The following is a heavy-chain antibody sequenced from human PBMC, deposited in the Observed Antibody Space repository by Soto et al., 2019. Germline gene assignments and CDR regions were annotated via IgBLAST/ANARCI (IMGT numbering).Heavy chain of an antibody. D-gene: IGHD6-6*01. Sequence: QITLKESGPTLVKPTQTLTLTCTFSGFSLSTSGVGVGWIRQPPGKALEWLALIYWDDDKRYSPSLKSRLTIPKDTSKNQVILTMTTMDPVDTATYYCAHTLDLVPFDCWGQGTLVTVSS. J-gene: IGHJ4*02. CDR2: IYWDDDK. CDR3: AHTLDLVPFDC. V-gene: IGHV2-5*02. CDR1: GFSLSTSGVG.